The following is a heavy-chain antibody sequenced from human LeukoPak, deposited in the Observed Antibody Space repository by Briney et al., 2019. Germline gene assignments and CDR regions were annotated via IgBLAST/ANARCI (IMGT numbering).Heavy chain of an antibody. V-gene: IGHV3-48*01. CDR3: ARGQDYYYYYMDV. Sequence: GGSLRLSCEASGITFSTNSMNWVRQAPGKGLEWVSYISSSGSTKYYADSVKGRFTISRDNAKNSVYLQMNSLRAEDTAVYYCARGQDYYYYYMDVWGKGTTVTISS. CDR2: ISSSGSTK. CDR1: GITFSTNS. J-gene: IGHJ6*03.